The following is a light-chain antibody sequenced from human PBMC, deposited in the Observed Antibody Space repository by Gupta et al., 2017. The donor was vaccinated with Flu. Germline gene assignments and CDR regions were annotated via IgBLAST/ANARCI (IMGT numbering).Light chain of an antibody. CDR3: TQSLQFPRT. V-gene: IGKV2D-29*01. CDR2: EVS. CDR1: QTLLDHNGKTY. J-gene: IGKJ2*01. Sequence: ISGKSSQTLLDHNGKTYLYWYQQRPGQPPQLLIYEVSNRFSGGPERFSGSGSGTDFTLSISRVEAEDLGVYYCTQSLQFPRTFGQGTKLEI.